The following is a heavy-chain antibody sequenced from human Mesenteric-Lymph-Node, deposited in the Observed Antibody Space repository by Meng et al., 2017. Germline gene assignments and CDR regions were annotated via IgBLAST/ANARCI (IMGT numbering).Heavy chain of an antibody. J-gene: IGHJ4*02. CDR3: ARDYDFWSGYFDY. Sequence: QVQLVESAGGVVQPGRYLRLSCAASGFTFSSYAMHWVRQAPGKGLEWVAVISYDGSNKYYADSVKGRFTISRDNSKNTLYLQMNSLRAEDTAVYYCARDYDFWSGYFDYWGQGTLVTVSS. CDR1: GFTFSSYA. D-gene: IGHD3-3*01. V-gene: IGHV3-30*01. CDR2: ISYDGSNK.